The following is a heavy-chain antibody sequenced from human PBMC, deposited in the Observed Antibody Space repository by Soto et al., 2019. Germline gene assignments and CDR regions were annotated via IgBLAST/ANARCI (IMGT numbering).Heavy chain of an antibody. Sequence: GASAKVCCKDCCYTFTSYGIRLVRQAPGQGLEWMGWISAYNGNTNYAQKLQGRVTMTTDTSTSTAYMELRSLRSDDTAVYYCARASGSSYWFDPWGQGTLVTVS. CDR2: ISAYNGNT. CDR1: CYTFTSYG. CDR3: ARASGSSYWFDP. J-gene: IGHJ5*02. V-gene: IGHV1-18*01. D-gene: IGHD1-26*01.